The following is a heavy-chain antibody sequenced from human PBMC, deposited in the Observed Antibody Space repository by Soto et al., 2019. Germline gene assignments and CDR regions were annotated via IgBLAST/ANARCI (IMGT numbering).Heavy chain of an antibody. D-gene: IGHD1-26*01. CDR3: ARDHKWDGMDV. Sequence: SETLSLTCSVSGGSFSSDSFIWSWVRQFPGKGLEWIGYINYSGTTYYNPSLRSRIAMSVDTSKNQFSLNLSSVTAADTAVYYCARDHKWDGMDVWGQGTTVTVSS. CDR2: INYSGTT. J-gene: IGHJ6*02. V-gene: IGHV4-31*03. CDR1: GGSFSSDSFI.